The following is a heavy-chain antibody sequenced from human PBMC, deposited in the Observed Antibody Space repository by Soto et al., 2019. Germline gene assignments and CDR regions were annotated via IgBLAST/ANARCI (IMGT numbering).Heavy chain of an antibody. V-gene: IGHV4-59*08. J-gene: IGHJ4*02. CDR3: ARDYGDYYFDY. CDR2: IYYSGST. D-gene: IGHD4-17*01. Sequence: QVQLQESGPGLVKPSETLSLTCTVSGGSISSYYWSWIRQPPGKGLEWIGYIYYSGSTNYNPSLKRXGTXSXATSNIQFSLKLRSVTAADTAVYYCARDYGDYYFDYWGQGTLVTVSS. CDR1: GGSISSYY.